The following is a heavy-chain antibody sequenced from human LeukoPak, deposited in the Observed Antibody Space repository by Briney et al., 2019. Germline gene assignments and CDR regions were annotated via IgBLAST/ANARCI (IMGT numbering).Heavy chain of an antibody. CDR3: ARGHPHRSGYSTSWYFDI. Sequence: PSETLSLTCAVYGGSLSGYYWSWIRQPPGKGLEWIGEINHSGSTNYNPSLKSRVTISVDTSKNQLSLKLSSVTAADTAVYYCARGHPHRSGYSTSWYFDIWGRGTLVTVSS. J-gene: IGHJ2*01. V-gene: IGHV4-34*01. CDR1: GGSLSGYY. CDR2: INHSGST. D-gene: IGHD5-12*01.